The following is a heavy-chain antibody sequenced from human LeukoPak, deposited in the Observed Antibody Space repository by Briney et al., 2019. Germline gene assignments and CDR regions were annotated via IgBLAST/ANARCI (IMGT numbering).Heavy chain of an antibody. CDR2: IKQDGSEI. CDR3: ARDIDWLDC. D-gene: IGHD2-15*01. Sequence: GGSLRLSCAGSGFIVSHYYMSWVRQAPGKGLEWVANIKQDGSEIYSGDSLKGRFTISRDNAKNSLYLQMNSLRGEDTAVYYCARDIDWLDCWGQGTLVTVSS. J-gene: IGHJ5*01. CDR1: GFIVSHYY. V-gene: IGHV3-7*01.